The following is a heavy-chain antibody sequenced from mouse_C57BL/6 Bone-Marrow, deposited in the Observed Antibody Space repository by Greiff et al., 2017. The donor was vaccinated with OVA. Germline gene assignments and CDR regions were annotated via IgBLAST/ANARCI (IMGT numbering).Heavy chain of an antibody. CDR2: IYPGDGDT. CDR1: GYAFSSSW. D-gene: IGHD2-1*01. J-gene: IGHJ3*01. CDR3: ARGNYGPPWFAY. V-gene: IGHV1-82*01. Sequence: VKLMESGPELVKPGASVKISCKASGYAFSSSWMNWVKQRPGTGLEWIGRIYPGDGDTNYNGKFKGKATLTADKSSSTAYMQLSSLTSEDSAVYFCARGNYGPPWFAYWGQGTLVTVSA.